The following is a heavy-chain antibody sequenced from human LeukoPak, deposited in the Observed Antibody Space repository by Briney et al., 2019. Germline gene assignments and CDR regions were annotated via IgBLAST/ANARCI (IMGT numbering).Heavy chain of an antibody. V-gene: IGHV1-24*01. CDR3: ATSRSFLEWLPFDY. D-gene: IGHD3-3*02. J-gene: IGHJ4*02. CDR1: GGTFSSYA. CDR2: FDPEDGET. Sequence: ASVKVSCKASGGTFSSYAISWVRQAPGKGLEWMGGFDPEDGETIYAQKFQGRVTMTEDTSTDTAYMELSSLRSEDTAVYYCATSRSFLEWLPFDYWGQGTLVTVSS.